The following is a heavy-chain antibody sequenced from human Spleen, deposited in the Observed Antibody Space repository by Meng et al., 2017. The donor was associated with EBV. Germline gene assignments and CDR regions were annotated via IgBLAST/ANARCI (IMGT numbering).Heavy chain of an antibody. V-gene: IGHV1-18*01. CDR1: GYTFSNYA. D-gene: IGHD2-21*01. CDR2: ISAYNGNT. J-gene: IGHJ4*02. CDR3: ARDNGVQVAIFDY. Sequence: QVQLVQSGAEVKKPGASVKVSCKASGYTFSNYAIHWARRAPGQGLEWMGWISAYNGNTNHAQKVQGRVTMTTDTSTSTAYMELRSLRSDDTAMYYCARDNGVQVAIFDYWGQGTLVTVSS.